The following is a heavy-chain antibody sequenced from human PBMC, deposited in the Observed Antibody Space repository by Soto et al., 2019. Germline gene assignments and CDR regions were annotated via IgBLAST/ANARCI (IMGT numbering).Heavy chain of an antibody. CDR1: GFTFSRYA. CDR3: ANGGAYYGSGGSYFFDV. CDR2: VSADGVNI. Sequence: GGSLRLSCAASGFTFSRYAINWVRQAPGKGLEWVSGVSADGVNIKYTDSVMGRFTIPRDNTKSTVNLQLNSLRAEDTAVYYCANGGAYYGSGGSYFFDVWGQGTTVTVSS. V-gene: IGHV3-23*01. J-gene: IGHJ6*02. D-gene: IGHD3-10*01.